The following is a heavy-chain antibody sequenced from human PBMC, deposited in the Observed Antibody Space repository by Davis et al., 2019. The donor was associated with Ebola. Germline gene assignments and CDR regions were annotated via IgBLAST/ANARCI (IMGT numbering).Heavy chain of an antibody. V-gene: IGHV1-2*04. J-gene: IGHJ4*02. D-gene: IGHD1-26*01. CDR2: INPNSGGT. CDR3: ARGGGSSKRTMGY. Sequence: AASVKVSCKASGYTFTSYGISWVRQAPGQGLEWMGWINPNSGGTNYAQKFQGWVTMTRDTSISTAYMELSRLRSDDTAVYYCARGGGSSKRTMGYWGQGTLVTVSS. CDR1: GYTFTSYG.